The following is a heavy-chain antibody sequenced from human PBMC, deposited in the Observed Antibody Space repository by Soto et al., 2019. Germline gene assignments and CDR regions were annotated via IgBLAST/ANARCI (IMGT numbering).Heavy chain of an antibody. V-gene: IGHV3-33*01. J-gene: IGHJ5*02. CDR2: IWYDGSNK. CDR3: ARDQSRVVVAAYNWFDP. D-gene: IGHD2-15*01. Sequence: QVQLVESGGGVVQPGRSLRLSCAASGFTFSSYGMHWVRQAPGKGLEWVAVIWYDGSNKYYADSVKGRFTISRDNSKKTLYLQMNSLRAEDTAVYYCARDQSRVVVAAYNWFDPWGQGTLVTVSS. CDR1: GFTFSSYG.